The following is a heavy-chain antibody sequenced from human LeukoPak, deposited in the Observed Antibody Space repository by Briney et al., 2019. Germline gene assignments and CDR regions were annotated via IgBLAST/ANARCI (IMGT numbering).Heavy chain of an antibody. V-gene: IGHV3-30*02. CDR1: EFTFRSYG. Sequence: PGGSLILSCAASEFTFRSYGMHWVRQATGKGLEWVGFIRYDETDKYYADSVKGRFTISRDNSKNTLYLQMSSLRAEDTAVYYCAKATNYYYMDVWGKGTTVTVSS. CDR2: IRYDETDK. CDR3: AKATNYYYMDV. J-gene: IGHJ6*03.